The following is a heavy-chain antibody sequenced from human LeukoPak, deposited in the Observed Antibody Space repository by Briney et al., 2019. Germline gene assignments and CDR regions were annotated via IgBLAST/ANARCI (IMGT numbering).Heavy chain of an antibody. Sequence: SETLSLTCAVYGGSFSGYYWGWIRQPPGKGLEWIGSIYYSGSTYYNPSLKSRVTISVDTSKNQFSLKLSSVTAADTAVYYCARVDLARNSSSWYYFDYWGQGTLVTVSS. CDR2: IYYSGST. V-gene: IGHV4-34*01. J-gene: IGHJ4*02. CDR3: ARVDLARNSSSWYYFDY. D-gene: IGHD6-13*01. CDR1: GGSFSGYY.